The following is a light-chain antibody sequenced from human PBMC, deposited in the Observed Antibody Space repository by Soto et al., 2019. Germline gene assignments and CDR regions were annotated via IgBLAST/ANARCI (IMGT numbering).Light chain of an antibody. J-gene: IGKJ3*01. V-gene: IGKV3-20*01. CDR3: QHYGTPAL. CDR2: GAS. CDR1: ESVSTSY. Sequence: EIVLTQSPGTLSLSPGERATLSCRASESVSTSYLAWYQQKPGQAPRLLIYGASGRATGIPDRFSVSAAGTDFTLTISRLEPEDVAVYYCQHYGTPALFGPGTKVDIK.